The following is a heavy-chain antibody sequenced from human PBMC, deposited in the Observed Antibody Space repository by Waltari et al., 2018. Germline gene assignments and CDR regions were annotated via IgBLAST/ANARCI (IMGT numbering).Heavy chain of an antibody. CDR1: GGSISSYY. D-gene: IGHD3-10*01. Sequence: QVQLQESGPGLVKPSETLSLTCTVSGGSISSYYWSWIRQPPGKGLEGIGYIYYSGSTKYNPARKSRGTISVDTSKNQFSRKLSAVTAADTAVYYCAREAHPGVFDYWGQGTLVTVSS. J-gene: IGHJ4*02. CDR2: IYYSGST. CDR3: AREAHPGVFDY. V-gene: IGHV4-59*01.